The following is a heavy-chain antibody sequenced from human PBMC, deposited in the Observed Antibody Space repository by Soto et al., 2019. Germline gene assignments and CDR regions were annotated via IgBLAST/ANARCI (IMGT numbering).Heavy chain of an antibody. Sequence: GGSLRLSCAASGFTFSSYGMHWVRQAPGKGLEWVAVISYDGSNKYYVDSVKGRFTISRDNSKNTLYLQMNSLRAEDTAVYYCAKDQSMYRGYYYYYYMDVWGKGTTVTVSS. CDR3: AKDQSMYRGYYYYYYMDV. CDR2: ISYDGSNK. D-gene: IGHD5-12*01. J-gene: IGHJ6*03. V-gene: IGHV3-30*18. CDR1: GFTFSSYG.